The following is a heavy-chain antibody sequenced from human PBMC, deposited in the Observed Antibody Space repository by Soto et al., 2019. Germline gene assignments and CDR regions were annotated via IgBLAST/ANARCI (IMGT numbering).Heavy chain of an antibody. D-gene: IGHD6-19*01. V-gene: IGHV4-34*01. Sequence: SETLSLTCAAYGGSFSGYYWSWIRQPPGKGLEWIGEINHSGSTNYNPSLKSRVTISVDTSKNQFSLKLSSVTAADTAVYYCAREWSSGCNDYWGQGTLVTVSS. CDR2: INHSGST. J-gene: IGHJ4*02. CDR1: GGSFSGYY. CDR3: AREWSSGCNDY.